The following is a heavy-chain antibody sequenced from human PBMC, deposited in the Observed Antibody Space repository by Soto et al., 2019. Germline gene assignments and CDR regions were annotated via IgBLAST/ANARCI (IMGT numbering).Heavy chain of an antibody. D-gene: IGHD3-16*02. Sequence: GGSLRLSCTASGFTFGDYAMSWFRQAPGKGQEWVGFIRSKDYGGTTEYAASVKGRFTISRDDSKSIAYLQMNSLKTEDTALYYCTRDPLNSYYDYIWWSYRSLTPFDYWGQGTLVTVSS. V-gene: IGHV3-49*03. CDR3: TRDPLNSYYDYIWWSYRSLTPFDY. CDR1: GFTFGDYA. CDR2: IRSKDYGGTT. J-gene: IGHJ4*02.